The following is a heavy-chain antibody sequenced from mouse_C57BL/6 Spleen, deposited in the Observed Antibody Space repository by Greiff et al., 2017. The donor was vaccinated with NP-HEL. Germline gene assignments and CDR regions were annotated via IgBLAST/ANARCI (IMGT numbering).Heavy chain of an antibody. J-gene: IGHJ1*03. CDR1: GYTFTDHT. D-gene: IGHD1-1*01. V-gene: IGHV1-78*01. CDR3: ARSINYYGSSYYWYFDV. CDR2: IYPRDGST. Sequence: QVHVKQSDAELVKPGASVKISCKVSGYTFTDHTIHWMKQRPEQGLEWIGYIYPRDGSTKYNEKFKGKATLTAEKSYSPAYMQLNSLTSEDSAVYFCARSINYYGSSYYWYFDVWGTGTTVTVSS.